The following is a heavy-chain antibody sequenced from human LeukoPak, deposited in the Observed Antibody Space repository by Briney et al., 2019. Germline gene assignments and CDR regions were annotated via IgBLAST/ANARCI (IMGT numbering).Heavy chain of an antibody. CDR2: ISAYNGNT. CDR3: ARRTGRLVGVRGRLDP. CDR1: GYTFTIYV. J-gene: IGHJ5*02. Sequence: ASVRVSFMASGYTFTIYVISWVRQAPGQGLEWVGWISAYNGNTKYAQNLRGRVTMTTDTSTSTAYMELRSLRSGDTAVYYCARRTGRLVGVRGRLDPWGQGTLVTVSS. D-gene: IGHD3-3*01. V-gene: IGHV1-18*01.